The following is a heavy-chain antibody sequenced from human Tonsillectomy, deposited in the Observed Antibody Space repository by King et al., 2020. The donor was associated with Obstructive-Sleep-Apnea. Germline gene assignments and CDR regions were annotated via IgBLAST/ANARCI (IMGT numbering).Heavy chain of an antibody. V-gene: IGHV1-24*01. CDR1: GYTFNELS. D-gene: IGHD1-1*01. CDR2: FDPEHGET. J-gene: IGHJ4*02. CDR3: ATGIWNYGDY. Sequence: QLVQSGAEVKKPGASVKVSCKVSGYTFNELSIHWVRQAPGKGLEWVGGFDPEHGETIHAQNFQGRVTMTEDKSSDTAYMKLSSLRSEDTAVYYCATGIWNYGDYWGQGTLVTVSS.